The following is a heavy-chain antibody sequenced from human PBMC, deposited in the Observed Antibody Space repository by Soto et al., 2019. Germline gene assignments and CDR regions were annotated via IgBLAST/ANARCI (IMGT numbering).Heavy chain of an antibody. D-gene: IGHD6-25*01. CDR2: ISDDGSNK. Sequence: PGESLKISCAASGFTFSSHGMHWVRQAPGKGLEWVAVISDDGSNKYYADYVKGRLTISRDNSKNTLYLQMNSLRLEDTAVYYCAKEGGFRTESPLYYYGMDVWGQGTTVTVSS. CDR3: AKEGGFRTESPLYYYGMDV. J-gene: IGHJ6*02. V-gene: IGHV3-30*18. CDR1: GFTFSSHG.